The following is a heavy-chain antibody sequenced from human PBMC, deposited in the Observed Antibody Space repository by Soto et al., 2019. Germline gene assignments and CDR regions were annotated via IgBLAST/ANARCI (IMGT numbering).Heavy chain of an antibody. V-gene: IGHV1-2*04. J-gene: IGHJ6*02. Sequence: GASVKVSCKASGYTFTGYYMHWVRQAPGQGLEWMGWINPNSGGTNYAQKFQGWVTMTRDTSISTAYMELSRLRSDDTAVYYCAREYCGGDCYPRTYYYGMDVWGQGNTVTVSS. D-gene: IGHD2-21*02. CDR1: GYTFTGYY. CDR3: AREYCGGDCYPRTYYYGMDV. CDR2: INPNSGGT.